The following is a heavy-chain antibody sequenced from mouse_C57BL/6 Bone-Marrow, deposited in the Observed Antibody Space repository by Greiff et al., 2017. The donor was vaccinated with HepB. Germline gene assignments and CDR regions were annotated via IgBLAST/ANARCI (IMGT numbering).Heavy chain of an antibody. J-gene: IGHJ4*01. V-gene: IGHV14-1*01. Sequence: VQLKESGAELVRPGASVKLSCTASGFNIKDYYMHWVKQRPEQGLEWSGRIDPEDGDTEYDPKFQGKATMTADTSSNTAYLQLISLTSEDTAVYYCTTDYYGSSYRYYAMDYWGQGTSVTVSS. CDR1: GFNIKDYY. CDR2: IDPEDGDT. CDR3: TTDYYGSSYRYYAMDY. D-gene: IGHD1-1*01.